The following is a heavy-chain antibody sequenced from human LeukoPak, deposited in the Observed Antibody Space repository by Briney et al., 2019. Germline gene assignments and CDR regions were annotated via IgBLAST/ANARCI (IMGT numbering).Heavy chain of an antibody. Sequence: SETLSLTCAVSGYSISSGYYWGWIRQPPGKGLEWIGSIYHSGSTYYNPSLKSRVTISVDTSKNQFSLKLSSVTAADTAVYYCARQGEAYDSRDWYFDLRGRGTLVTVSS. J-gene: IGHJ2*01. CDR2: IYHSGST. CDR1: GYSISSGYY. D-gene: IGHD3-22*01. V-gene: IGHV4-38-2*01. CDR3: ARQGEAYDSRDWYFDL.